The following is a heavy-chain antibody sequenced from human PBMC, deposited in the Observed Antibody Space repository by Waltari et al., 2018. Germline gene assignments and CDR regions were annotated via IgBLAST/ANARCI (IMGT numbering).Heavy chain of an antibody. CDR3: AKGPPELSPLFDY. J-gene: IGHJ4*02. CDR1: GFPFDVYP. D-gene: IGHD1-7*01. V-gene: IGHV3-43*01. Sequence: VQLVEPGGVVFKLGGSLSLSCAPSGFPFDVYPFTWVRKAPGKGREWVSLISWEGGSTYYADSVKGRFTISRDNSKNSLDLQMNSLRTEDTALYYCAKGPPELSPLFDYWGQGTLVTVSS. CDR2: ISWEGGST.